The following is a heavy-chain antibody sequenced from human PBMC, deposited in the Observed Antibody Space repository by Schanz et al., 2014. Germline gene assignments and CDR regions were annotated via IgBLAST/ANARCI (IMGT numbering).Heavy chain of an antibody. CDR3: ARARYGLDV. CDR2: INPTTGNP. V-gene: IGHV7-4-1*02. J-gene: IGHJ6*02. CDR1: AYNFFAYG. Sequence: QDQLVQSGGEVKKPGASVKVSCKASAYNFFAYGFSWVRQAPGQGLEWMGWINPTTGNPGYAQGFTGRFVFSFDTSVSTAYLQISGLKAEDTAVYYCARARYGLDVWGQGTTVTVSS.